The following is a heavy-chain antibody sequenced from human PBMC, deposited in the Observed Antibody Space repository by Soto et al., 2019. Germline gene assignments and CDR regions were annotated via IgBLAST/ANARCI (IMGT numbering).Heavy chain of an antibody. V-gene: IGHV4-34*01. Sequence: SETLSLTCAVYGGSFSGYYWSWIRQPPGKGLEWIGEINHSGSTNYNPSLKSRVTISVDTSKNQFSLKLSSVTAADTAVYYCARMTLATVALDYWGQGTLVTVSS. CDR3: ARMTLATVALDY. CDR2: INHSGST. J-gene: IGHJ4*02. D-gene: IGHD4-17*01. CDR1: GGSFSGYY.